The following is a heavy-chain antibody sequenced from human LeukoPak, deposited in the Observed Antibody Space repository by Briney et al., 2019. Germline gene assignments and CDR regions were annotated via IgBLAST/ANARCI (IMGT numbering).Heavy chain of an antibody. J-gene: IGHJ6*02. D-gene: IGHD3-10*01. CDR3: ATTSPNNYGMDV. V-gene: IGHV1-46*01. CDR1: GYASFDSY. CDR2: INLKGSAT. Sequence: ASVKVSYKASGYASFDSYLHWVRQASGQGLEWMGIINLKGSATNFAPKFHGRVTLAWDLSTTTVYMELSTLRSEDSAIYFCATTSPNNYGMDVWGQGTTVTVSS.